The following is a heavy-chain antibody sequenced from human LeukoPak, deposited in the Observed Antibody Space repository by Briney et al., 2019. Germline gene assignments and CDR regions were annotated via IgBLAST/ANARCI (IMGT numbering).Heavy chain of an antibody. D-gene: IGHD3-10*01. CDR1: GFTFSIHW. CDR3: ARDPDMVRGVNFDY. Sequence: GGSLRLSCAASGFTFSIHWMNWVRQAPGKGLEWVANIKQDGSEKYYVDSVKGRFTISRDNAKNSLYLQMNSLRAEDTAFYYCARDPDMVRGVNFDYWGQGTVVTVSS. CDR2: IKQDGSEK. V-gene: IGHV3-7*01. J-gene: IGHJ4*02.